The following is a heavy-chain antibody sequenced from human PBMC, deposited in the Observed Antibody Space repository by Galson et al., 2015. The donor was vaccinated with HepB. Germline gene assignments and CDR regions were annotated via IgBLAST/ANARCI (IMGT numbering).Heavy chain of an antibody. CDR3: SRQGGERGGSMRRGPIDWFDP. D-gene: IGHD3-16*01. CDR1: GYTFTGYY. Sequence: SVKVSCKASGYTFTGYYMHWVRQAPGQGLEWMGWINPNSGGTNYAQKFQGRVTMTRDTSISTAYMELSRLRSDDTAVYYCSRQGGERGGSMRRGPIDWFDPWGQGTLVTVSS. CDR2: INPNSGGT. V-gene: IGHV1-2*02. J-gene: IGHJ5*02.